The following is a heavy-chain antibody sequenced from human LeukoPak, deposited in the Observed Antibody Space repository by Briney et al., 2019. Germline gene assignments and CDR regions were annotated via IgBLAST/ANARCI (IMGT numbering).Heavy chain of an antibody. J-gene: IGHJ4*02. D-gene: IGHD2-15*01. V-gene: IGHV3-33*01. CDR2: IWYDGSNK. Sequence: GGSLRLSCAASGFTFSSYGMHWVRQAPGKGLEWVAVIWYDGSNKYYADSVKGRFTISRDNSKNTLYLQMNSLRAEDTAVYYCARDHWGYCSGGSRSLDYWGQGTLVTVSS. CDR3: ARDHWGYCSGGSRSLDY. CDR1: GFTFSSYG.